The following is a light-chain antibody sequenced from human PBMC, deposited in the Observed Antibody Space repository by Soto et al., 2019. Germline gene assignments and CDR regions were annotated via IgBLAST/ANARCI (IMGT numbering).Light chain of an antibody. V-gene: IGKV3-20*01. J-gene: IGKJ4*01. CDR3: QQYGTSSLT. CDR1: QSVSSTS. Sequence: DIVLTQSPGTLYLSPGERAILSCRASQSVSSTSLAWYQQRPGQAPRLLIYHVSSRANGIPDRFSGSGSGTDFTLTISTLEPEDFAVYYCQQYGTSSLTVGGGPRVEI. CDR2: HVS.